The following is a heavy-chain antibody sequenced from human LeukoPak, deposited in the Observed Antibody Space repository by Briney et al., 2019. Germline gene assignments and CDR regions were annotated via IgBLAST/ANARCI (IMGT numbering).Heavy chain of an antibody. CDR1: GFTFSSYA. Sequence: PGGSLRLSCAASGFTFSSYAMSWVRQAPGKGLEWVSLISWDGGSTYYADSVKGRFTISRDNSKNSLYLQMNSLRAEDTALYYCAKDRTAAAGRPLYYYYYMDVWGKGTTVTVSS. CDR3: AKDRTAAAGRPLYYYYYMDV. CDR2: ISWDGGST. V-gene: IGHV3-43D*03. J-gene: IGHJ6*03. D-gene: IGHD6-13*01.